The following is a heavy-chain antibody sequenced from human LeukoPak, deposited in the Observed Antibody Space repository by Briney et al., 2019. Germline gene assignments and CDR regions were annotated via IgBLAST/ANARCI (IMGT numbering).Heavy chain of an antibody. D-gene: IGHD3-22*01. CDR3: ARDPLYDSSGYYAGY. V-gene: IGHV3-9*01. J-gene: IGHJ4*02. CDR2: ISWNSGRI. CDR1: GFTFDDYA. Sequence: GGSLRLSCAASGFTFDDYAMHWVRQAPGKGLEWVSGISWNSGRIGYADSVKGRFTISRDKAKNTLYLQMNSLRAEDTAVYYCARDPLYDSSGYYAGYWGQGTLVTVSS.